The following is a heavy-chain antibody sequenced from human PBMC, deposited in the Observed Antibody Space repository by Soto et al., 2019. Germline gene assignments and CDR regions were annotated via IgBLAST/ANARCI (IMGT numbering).Heavy chain of an antibody. J-gene: IGHJ4*02. D-gene: IGHD2-2*01. CDR3: TTVGKYCSSTSCYVKDY. CDR2: IKSKTDGGTT. CDR1: GYTFTTYW. Sequence: GESLKISCQGSGYTFTTYWSAWVRQAPGKGLEWVGRIKSKTDGGTTDYAAPVKGRFTISRDDSKHTLYLQMNSLKTEDTAVYYCTTVGKYCSSTSCYVKDYWGQGTLVTVSS. V-gene: IGHV3-15*01.